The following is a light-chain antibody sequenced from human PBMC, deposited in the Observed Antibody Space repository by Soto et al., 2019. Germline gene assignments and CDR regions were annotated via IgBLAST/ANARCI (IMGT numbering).Light chain of an antibody. V-gene: IGLV2-8*01. CDR1: SSDVGGYDY. CDR3: TSYAVSINSRYV. Sequence: QSVLTQPPSASGSPGQSVTISCTGTSSDVGGYDYVSWYQQYPGKAPKLILYEVTKRPSGVPDRFSGSKSGNTASLTVSGLQAEDEADNYWTSYAVSINSRYVFGT. J-gene: IGLJ1*01. CDR2: EVT.